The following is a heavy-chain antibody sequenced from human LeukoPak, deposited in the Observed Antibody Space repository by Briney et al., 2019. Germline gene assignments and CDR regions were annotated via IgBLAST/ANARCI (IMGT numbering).Heavy chain of an antibody. D-gene: IGHD6-19*01. CDR2: IYYSGST. Sequence: SETLSLTCIVSGGSISSYYWSWIRQPPGKGLEWIGNIYYSGSTNYNSSLKSRVTLSVDTSKNQFSLKLSSVTAADTAVYYCARDQRAVAGQYYYYYYGMDVWGQGTTVTVSS. CDR3: ARDQRAVAGQYYYYYYGMDV. V-gene: IGHV4-59*01. J-gene: IGHJ6*02. CDR1: GGSISSYY.